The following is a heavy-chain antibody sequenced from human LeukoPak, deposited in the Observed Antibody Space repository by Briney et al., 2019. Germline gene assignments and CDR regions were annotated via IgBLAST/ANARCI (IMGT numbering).Heavy chain of an antibody. CDR2: ISSSSSYI. V-gene: IGHV3-21*01. J-gene: IGHJ4*02. CDR1: GFTVSSNY. D-gene: IGHD5-12*01. Sequence: GGSLRLSCAASGFTVSSNYMSWVRQAPGKGLEWVSSISSSSSYIYYADSVKGRFTISRDNAKNSLYLQMNSLRAEDTAVYYCARDSGYETSLDYWGQGTLVTVSS. CDR3: ARDSGYETSLDY.